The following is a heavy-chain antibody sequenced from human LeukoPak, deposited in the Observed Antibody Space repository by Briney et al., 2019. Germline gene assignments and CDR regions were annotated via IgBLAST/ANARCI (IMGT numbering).Heavy chain of an antibody. V-gene: IGHV1-69*05. D-gene: IGHD3-3*01. J-gene: IGHJ4*02. CDR2: IFPIFGTA. CDR1: VGTFSSYA. Sequence: SVTVSCKSSVGTFSSYAISGVGQAPGRGVAGVGVIFPIFGTANDAQKFQGRVTITTDESTSTAYMELSSLRSEDTAVYYCAREGPYDDFWSGYPDYWGQGTLVTVSS. CDR3: AREGPYDDFWSGYPDY.